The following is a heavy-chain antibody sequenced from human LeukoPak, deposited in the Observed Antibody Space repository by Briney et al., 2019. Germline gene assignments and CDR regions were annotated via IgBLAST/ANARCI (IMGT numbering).Heavy chain of an antibody. CDR2: ISGSGGST. V-gene: IGHV3-23*01. J-gene: IGHJ4*02. CDR3: AKEGGSSWYYFDF. D-gene: IGHD6-13*01. CDR1: GIAFNNYD. Sequence: GGSLRLSCAASGIAFNNYDMNWVRQAPAKGQEWVTAISGSGGSTNYAVSVKGRFTISRDNSKNTLYLQMNSLRAEDTAVYYCAKEGGSSWYYFDFWGQGTLVTASS.